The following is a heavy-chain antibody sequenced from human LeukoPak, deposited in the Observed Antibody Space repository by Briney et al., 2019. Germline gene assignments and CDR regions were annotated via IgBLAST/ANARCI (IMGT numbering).Heavy chain of an antibody. CDR3: ASRSMVRGVMLDY. Sequence: PGGSLRLSCAASGFTFSSYWMHWVRQAPGKGLVWVSRINSDGTSTNYADSVKGRFTISSDNAKNTLYLQMNSLRAEDTAVYYCASRSMVRGVMLDYWGQGTLVTVSA. CDR1: GFTFSSYW. CDR2: INSDGTST. D-gene: IGHD3-10*01. V-gene: IGHV3-74*01. J-gene: IGHJ4*02.